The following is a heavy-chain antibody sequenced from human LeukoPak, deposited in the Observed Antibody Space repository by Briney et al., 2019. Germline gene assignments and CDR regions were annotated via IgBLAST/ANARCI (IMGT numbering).Heavy chain of an antibody. V-gene: IGHV4-39*07. CDR3: ARVNYGDYFDY. CDR2: IYHVGTT. Sequence: TSETLSLTCTVSGGSISSSSYYWGWIRQPPGKGLEWIGSIYHVGTTYYNPSLKSRLTISVDTSKNQFSLNLSSVTAADTAVYYCARVNYGDYFDYWGQGTLVTVPS. D-gene: IGHD4-17*01. J-gene: IGHJ4*02. CDR1: GGSISSSSYY.